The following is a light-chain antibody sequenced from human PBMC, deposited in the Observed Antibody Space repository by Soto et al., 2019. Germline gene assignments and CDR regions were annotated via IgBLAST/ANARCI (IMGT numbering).Light chain of an antibody. CDR3: QQANSFPFT. V-gene: IGKV1-12*01. J-gene: IGKJ4*01. CDR2: AAS. Sequence: DIQMTHSPASVPASVGDRVTITCRAGQHISTYLAWYQQKQGEAPKXLISAASSLGSGVPSRFRGSGSGTDLTITISSLQPEDFETYYCQQANSFPFTFGGGTKVDIK. CDR1: QHISTY.